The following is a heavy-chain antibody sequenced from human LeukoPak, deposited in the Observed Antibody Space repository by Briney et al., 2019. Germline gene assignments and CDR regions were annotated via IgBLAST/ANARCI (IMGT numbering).Heavy chain of an antibody. Sequence: SETLSLTCAVYGGSFSGYYWSWIRQPPGKWLEWIGEINHSGSTNYNPSLKSRVTISLDTSKNQFSLKLSSVTAADTAVYYCARAYGGNSQYFQHWGRAPWSPSPQ. CDR2: INHSGST. CDR3: ARAYGGNSQYFQH. J-gene: IGHJ1*01. CDR1: GGSFSGYY. D-gene: IGHD4-23*01. V-gene: IGHV4-34*01.